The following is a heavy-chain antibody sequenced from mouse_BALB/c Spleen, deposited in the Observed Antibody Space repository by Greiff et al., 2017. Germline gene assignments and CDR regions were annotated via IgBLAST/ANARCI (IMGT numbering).Heavy chain of an antibody. CDR1: GYTFTSYW. D-gene: IGHD1-1*01. Sequence: QVQLQQPGAELVKPGASVKLSCKASGYTFTSYWMHWVKQRPGQGLEWIGEIDPSDSYTNYNQKFKGKATLTVDKSSSTAYMQLSSLTSEDSAVYYCASITTGVGYWGQGTTLTVSS. J-gene: IGHJ2*01. CDR3: ASITTGVGY. V-gene: IGHV1-69*02. CDR2: IDPSDSYT.